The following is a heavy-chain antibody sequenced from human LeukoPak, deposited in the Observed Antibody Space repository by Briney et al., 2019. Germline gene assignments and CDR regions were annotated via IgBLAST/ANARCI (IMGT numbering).Heavy chain of an antibody. CDR1: GYTFTKYG. CDR3: ARGPWSGLLEDYYYYGMDV. V-gene: IGHV1-18*01. J-gene: IGHJ6*02. D-gene: IGHD3-3*01. CDR2: TGVYNGNT. Sequence: ASVKVSCKASGYTFTKYGFNWVRQAPGQGLEWMGWTGVYNGNTIYAQKFQGRLTMTTDTSTSTAYMELRSLRSDDTAVYYCARGPWSGLLEDYYYYGMDVWGQGTTVTVSS.